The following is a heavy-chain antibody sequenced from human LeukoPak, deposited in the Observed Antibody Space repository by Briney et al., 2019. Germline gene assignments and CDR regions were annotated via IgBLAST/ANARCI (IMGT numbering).Heavy chain of an antibody. D-gene: IGHD2-2*01. CDR1: GFTFSSFG. CDR2: ISGRDGRT. J-gene: IGHJ4*02. CDR3: ARVAGAYCTSGSCYVDY. Sequence: GGSLGLSCAASGFTFSSFGMSWVRQAPGKGLDWVSVISGRDGRTYYPDSVKGRFTISRDNSKSTLYLQMNSLRAEDTAVYYCARVAGAYCTSGSCYVDYWGQGTLVTVSS. V-gene: IGHV3-23*01.